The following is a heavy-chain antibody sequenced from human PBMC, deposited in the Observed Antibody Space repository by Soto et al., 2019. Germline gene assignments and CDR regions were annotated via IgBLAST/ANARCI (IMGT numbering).Heavy chain of an antibody. CDR2: IYYSGST. V-gene: IGHV4-59*12. Sequence: PSETLSLTCTVSGGSISSYYWSWIRQPPGKGLEWIGYIYYSGSTYYNPSLKSRATISVDTSMNQFSLNLNSVTAADTAMYYCARASLVGRSSSNPDWFDPWGQGTPVTVSS. CDR3: ARASLVGRSSSNPDWFDP. J-gene: IGHJ5*02. CDR1: GGSISSYY. D-gene: IGHD2-8*02.